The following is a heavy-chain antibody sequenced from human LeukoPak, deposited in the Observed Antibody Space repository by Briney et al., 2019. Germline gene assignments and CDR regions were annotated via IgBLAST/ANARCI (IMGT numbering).Heavy chain of an antibody. Sequence: ASVKVSCKASGYTFTGYYMHWVRQAPGQGLEWMGRIIPILGIANYAQKFQGRVTITADKSTSTAYMELSSLRSEDTAVYYCARGHSSGYNYWGQGTLVTVSS. CDR2: IIPILGIA. D-gene: IGHD3-22*01. J-gene: IGHJ4*02. CDR1: GYTFTGYY. CDR3: ARGHSSGYNY. V-gene: IGHV1-69*04.